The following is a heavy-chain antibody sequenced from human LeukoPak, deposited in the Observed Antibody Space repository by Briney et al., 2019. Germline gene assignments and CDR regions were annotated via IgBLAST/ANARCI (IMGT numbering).Heavy chain of an antibody. CDR3: ARGRTGGDFDY. D-gene: IGHD2-8*02. J-gene: IGHJ4*02. CDR1: GFTFSNAW. CDR2: INSDGRTT. Sequence: GGSLRLSCAASGFTFSNAWMSWVCQAPGKGLVWVSRINSDGRTTTYADSVKARFTISRDNAKNSLYLQMNSLRAEDTAVYYCARGRTGGDFDYWGQGTLVTVSS. V-gene: IGHV3-74*01.